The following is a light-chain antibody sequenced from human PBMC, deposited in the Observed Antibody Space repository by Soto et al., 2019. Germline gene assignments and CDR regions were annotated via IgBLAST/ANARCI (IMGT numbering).Light chain of an antibody. CDR1: SSDVGGYNY. CDR2: EVS. V-gene: IGLV2-8*01. J-gene: IGLJ1*01. CDR3: SSYGGSNNYV. Sequence: QSALTQPPSASGSPGQSVTISCTGTSSDVGGYNYVSWYQQHPGKAPKLMFYEVSQRPSGVPDRFSGSKSGNTASLTVSGLQAEDEADYYCSSYGGSNNYVFGTGTKVTVL.